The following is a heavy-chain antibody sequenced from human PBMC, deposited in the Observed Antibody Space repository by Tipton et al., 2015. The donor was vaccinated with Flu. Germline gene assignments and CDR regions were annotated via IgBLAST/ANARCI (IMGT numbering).Heavy chain of an antibody. D-gene: IGHD6-13*01. Sequence: TLSLTCTVSGGSISSSSYYWGWIRQPPGKGLEWIGSIYYSGSTYYNPSLKSRVTISVDTSKNQFSLKLSSVTAADTAVYYCARHDVAAAGPRRPNWFDPWGQGTLVTVSS. V-gene: IGHV4-39*01. CDR2: IYYSGST. CDR3: ARHDVAAAGPRRPNWFDP. CDR1: GGSISSSSYY. J-gene: IGHJ5*02.